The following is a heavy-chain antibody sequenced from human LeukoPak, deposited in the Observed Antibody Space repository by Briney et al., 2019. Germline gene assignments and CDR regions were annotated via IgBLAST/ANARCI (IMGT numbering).Heavy chain of an antibody. J-gene: IGHJ4*02. Sequence: GASVKVSYKASGYTFPSYGISWVRQAPGQGLEWMGWISAYNGNTNYAQKLQGRVTMTTDTSTSTAYMELRSLRSDDTALYYCARDLYYYDSSGYLAFGYWGQGTLVTVSS. V-gene: IGHV1-18*01. CDR3: ARDLYYYDSSGYLAFGY. D-gene: IGHD3-22*01. CDR2: ISAYNGNT. CDR1: GYTFPSYG.